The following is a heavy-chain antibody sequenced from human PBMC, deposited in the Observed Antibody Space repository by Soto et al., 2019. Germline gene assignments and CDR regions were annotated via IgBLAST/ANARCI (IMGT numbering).Heavy chain of an antibody. V-gene: IGHV3-13*01. Sequence: EVQLVESGGGLVQPGGSLRLSCAASGFTFSSYDMHWFRQATGKGLEWVSAIGTAGDTYYPGSVKGRFTISRENAKNSLYLQMNSLRAGDTAVYYCARVRPGHTVTTSLVYMYVWGKGTTVTVSS. CDR2: IGTAGDT. CDR1: GFTFSSYD. D-gene: IGHD4-4*01. J-gene: IGHJ6*03. CDR3: ARVRPGHTVTTSLVYMYV.